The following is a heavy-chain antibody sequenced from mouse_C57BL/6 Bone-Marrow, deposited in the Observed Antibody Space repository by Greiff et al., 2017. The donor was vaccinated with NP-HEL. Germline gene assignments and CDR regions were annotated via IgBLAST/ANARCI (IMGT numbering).Heavy chain of an antibody. V-gene: IGHV1-76*01. CDR3: ARNYGN. CDR2: IYPGSGNT. J-gene: IGHJ2*01. D-gene: IGHD1-1*01. CDR1: GYTFTDYY. Sequence: QVQLQQSGAELVRPGASVKLSCKASGYTFTDYYINWVKQRPGQGLEWIARIYPGSGNTYYNEKFKGKATLTAEKSSSTAYMQLSSLTSEDSAVYFCARNYGNWGQGTTLTVSS.